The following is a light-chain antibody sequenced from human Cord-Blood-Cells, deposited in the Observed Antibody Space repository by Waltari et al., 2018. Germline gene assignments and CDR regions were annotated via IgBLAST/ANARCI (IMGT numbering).Light chain of an antibody. V-gene: IGKV3-15*01. CDR2: GAS. J-gene: IGKJ2*01. CDR3: QQYNNWYT. CDR1: QSVSSN. Sequence: EIVMTQSPATLSVSQGDRATLSCRASQSVSSNLAWYQQKPGQAPRLLIYGASTRATGIPARVSGSGSGTEFTLTISSLQSEDFAVYYCQQYNNWYTFGQGTKLEIK.